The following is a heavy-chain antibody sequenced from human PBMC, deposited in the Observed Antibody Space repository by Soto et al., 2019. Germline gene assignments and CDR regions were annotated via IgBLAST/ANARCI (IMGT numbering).Heavy chain of an antibody. CDR2: ITWNGGTI. J-gene: IGHJ4*02. Sequence: PRGALLLSCAPSVFAFDDYVMHWVGQPPGRGLEWVSGITWNGGTIRYVDSVKGRFTISRDNSKNTLYLQMNSLRAEDTAVYYCAKGSGYSYGYVDYWGQGTLVTVSS. V-gene: IGHV3-9*01. D-gene: IGHD5-18*01. CDR1: VFAFDDYV. CDR3: AKGSGYSYGYVDY.